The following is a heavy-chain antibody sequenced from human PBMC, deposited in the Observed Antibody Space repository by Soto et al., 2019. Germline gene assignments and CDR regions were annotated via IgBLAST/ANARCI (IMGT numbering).Heavy chain of an antibody. Sequence: GGSLRLSCAASGFTFSNAWMSWVRQAPGKGLEWVGRIKSKTDGGTTDYAAPVKGRFTISRDDSKNTLYLQMNSLKTEDTAVYYCTTGRVQWLRRKDDAFDIWGQGTMVTVSS. CDR2: IKSKTDGGTT. CDR1: GFTFSNAW. V-gene: IGHV3-15*01. J-gene: IGHJ3*02. CDR3: TTGRVQWLRRKDDAFDI. D-gene: IGHD5-12*01.